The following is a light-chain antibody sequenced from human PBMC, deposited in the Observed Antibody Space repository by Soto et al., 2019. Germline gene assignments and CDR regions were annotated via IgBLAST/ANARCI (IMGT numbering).Light chain of an antibody. Sequence: ETVLTQSPDTLSLSPGERATLSCRASQSISSTYLAWYHQKPGQAPRLLIYGASTRATGIPDRFSGSGSGTDFTLTISRLEPEDSAVYYFQQYGSSPWTFGQGTKVEIK. CDR1: QSISSTY. CDR2: GAS. J-gene: IGKJ1*01. V-gene: IGKV3-20*01. CDR3: QQYGSSPWT.